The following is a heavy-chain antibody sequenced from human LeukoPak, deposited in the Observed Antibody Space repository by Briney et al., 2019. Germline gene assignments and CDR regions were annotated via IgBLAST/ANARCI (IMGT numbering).Heavy chain of an antibody. CDR3: AKDPRTVPGYYFDY. V-gene: IGHV3-23*01. Sequence: PGGSLRLSCAASGFTFSSSAMSWVRQAPGKGLAWVSGISGSDGGTYYADSVKGRFTISRDNSKNTLYLQMNSLRAEDTALYYCAKDPRTVPGYYFDYWGQGTLVTVSS. J-gene: IGHJ4*02. CDR2: ISGSDGGT. CDR1: GFTFSSSA. D-gene: IGHD2-2*01.